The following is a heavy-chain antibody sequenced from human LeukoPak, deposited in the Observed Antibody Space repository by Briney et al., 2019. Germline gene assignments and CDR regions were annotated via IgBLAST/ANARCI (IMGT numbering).Heavy chain of an antibody. J-gene: IGHJ4*02. D-gene: IGHD6-19*01. Sequence: SETLSLTCAVSGYSISSGYYWGWIRQPPGKGLEWIGSINHSGSTYYNPSLKSRVTISVDTSKNQFSLKLSSVTAADTAVYYCARRGQWLVFDYWGQGTLVTVSS. CDR3: ARRGQWLVFDY. V-gene: IGHV4-38-2*01. CDR2: INHSGST. CDR1: GYSISSGYY.